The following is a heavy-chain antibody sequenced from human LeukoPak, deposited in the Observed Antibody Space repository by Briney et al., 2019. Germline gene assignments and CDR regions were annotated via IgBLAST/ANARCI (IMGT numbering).Heavy chain of an antibody. Sequence: PSETLSLTCAVYGGSFSGYYWSWIRQPPGKGLEWIGEINHSGSTNYNPSLRSRVTVSVDTSKNQFSLKLSSVTAADTAVYYCARGCSSSSYAQYYYYYYMDVWGKGTTVTVSS. CDR1: GGSFSGYY. CDR3: ARGCSSSSYAQYYYYYYMDV. V-gene: IGHV4-34*01. D-gene: IGHD6-6*01. J-gene: IGHJ6*03. CDR2: INHSGST.